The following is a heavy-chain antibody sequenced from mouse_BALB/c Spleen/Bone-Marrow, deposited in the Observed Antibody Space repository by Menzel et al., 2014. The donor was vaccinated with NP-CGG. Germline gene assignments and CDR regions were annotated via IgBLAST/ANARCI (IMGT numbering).Heavy chain of an antibody. Sequence: VQLVESGPGLVAPSRSLSTTCTVSGFSLTDYGVSWIRQPPGKGLEWMGVIWGGGSTYYNSALKSRLSISKDNSKSQVFLKMNSLQTDDTAMYYCAKHRLTYYAMDYWGQGTSVTVSS. V-gene: IGHV2-6-5*01. D-gene: IGHD1-3*01. CDR3: AKHRLTYYAMDY. CDR2: IWGGGST. J-gene: IGHJ4*01. CDR1: GFSLTDYG.